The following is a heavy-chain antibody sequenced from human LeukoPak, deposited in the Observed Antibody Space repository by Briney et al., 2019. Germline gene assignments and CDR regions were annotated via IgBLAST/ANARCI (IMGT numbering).Heavy chain of an antibody. CDR1: GGTFSSYA. CDR2: IIPIFGTA. CDR3: ARSGVVMYYYYYMDV. J-gene: IGHJ6*03. Sequence: SVKVSCKASGGTFSSYAISWVRQAPGQGLELMGGIIPIFGTANYAQKFQGRVTITADESTSTAYMELSSLRSEDTAVYYCARSGVVMYYYYYMDVWGKGTTVTVSS. V-gene: IGHV1-69*13. D-gene: IGHD3-3*01.